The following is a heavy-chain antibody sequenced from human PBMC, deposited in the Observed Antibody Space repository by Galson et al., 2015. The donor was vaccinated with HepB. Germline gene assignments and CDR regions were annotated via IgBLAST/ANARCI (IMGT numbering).Heavy chain of an antibody. D-gene: IGHD3-16*01. J-gene: IGHJ5*02. V-gene: IGHV3-30-3*01. CDR3: ARGQYNDYVWGSPNWFDP. CDR2: ISYDGSNK. Sequence: SLRLSCAASGFTFSSYAMHWVRQAPGKGLEWVAVISYDGSNKYYADSVKGRFTISRDNSKNTLYLQMNSLRAEDTAVYYCARGQYNDYVWGSPNWFDPWGQGTLVTVSS. CDR1: GFTFSSYA.